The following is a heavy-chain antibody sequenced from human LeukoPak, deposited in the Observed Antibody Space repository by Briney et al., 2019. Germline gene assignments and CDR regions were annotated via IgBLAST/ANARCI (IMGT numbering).Heavy chain of an antibody. J-gene: IGHJ4*02. D-gene: IGHD3-22*01. CDR3: ARESNPYDSSGYYSPTFDY. CDR1: GYTFTSYG. V-gene: IGHV1-18*01. CDR2: ISAYNGNT. Sequence: EASVKVSCKASGYTFTSYGISWVRQAPGQGLEWMGWISAYNGNTNYAQKLQGRVTMTTDTSTSTAYMELRSLRSDDTAVYYCARESNPYDSSGYYSPTFDYWGQGTLVTVSS.